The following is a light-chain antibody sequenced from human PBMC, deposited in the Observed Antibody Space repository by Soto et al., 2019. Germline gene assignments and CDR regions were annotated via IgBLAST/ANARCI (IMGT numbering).Light chain of an antibody. CDR1: QSLSSSW. J-gene: IGKJ1*01. CDR2: GAS. CDR3: QQYHSSVWT. V-gene: IGKV3-20*01. Sequence: EIVLTQSPGTLSLSPGERATLSCRASQSLSSSWLAWYQQKPGQAPRLLIYGASSRATGIPDRFSGSGSVTDFTLTISRLEPEDFAVYYCQQYHSSVWTFGQGTKVDIK.